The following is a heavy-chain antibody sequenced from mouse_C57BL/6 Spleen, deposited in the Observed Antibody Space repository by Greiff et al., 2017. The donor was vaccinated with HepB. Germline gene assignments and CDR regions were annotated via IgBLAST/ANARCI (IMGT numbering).Heavy chain of an antibody. CDR1: GFNIKDDY. CDR3: TTGDYGFYAMDY. Sequence: VQLQQSGAELVRPGASVKLSCIASGFNIKDDYMHWVKQRPEQGLEWIGWIDPENGDTEYASKFQGKATITADTSSNTAYLQLSSLTSEDTAVYYCTTGDYGFYAMDYWGQGTSVTVSS. V-gene: IGHV14-4*01. CDR2: IDPENGDT. J-gene: IGHJ4*01. D-gene: IGHD1-2*01.